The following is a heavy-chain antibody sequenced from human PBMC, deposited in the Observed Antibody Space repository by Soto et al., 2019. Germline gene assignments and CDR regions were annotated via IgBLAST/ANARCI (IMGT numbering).Heavy chain of an antibody. CDR1: GYTFTGYY. V-gene: IGHV1-2*02. CDR2: INPNSGGT. Sequence: QVQLVQSGAEVKKPGASVKVSCKASGYTFTGYYMHWVRQAPGQGLEWMGWINPNSGGTNYAQKFQGRVTITADESTSTAYMELSSLRSEDTAVYYCARALQVVTLAGDYFDYWGQGTLVTVSS. CDR3: ARALQVVTLAGDYFDY. D-gene: IGHD2-15*01. J-gene: IGHJ4*02.